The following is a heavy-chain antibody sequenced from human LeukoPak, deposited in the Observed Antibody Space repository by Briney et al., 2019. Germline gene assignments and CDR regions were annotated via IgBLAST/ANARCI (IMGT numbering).Heavy chain of an antibody. CDR3: ARVSRTGAFDY. CDR2: IYYSGST. Sequence: SETLSLTCTASGGSISSYYWSWIRQPPGKGLEWIGYIYYSGSTNYNPSLKSRVIISVDTSKNQFSLKLSSVTAADTAVYYCARVSRTGAFDYWGQGTLVTVSS. V-gene: IGHV4-59*01. CDR1: GGSISSYY. J-gene: IGHJ4*02. D-gene: IGHD3-10*01.